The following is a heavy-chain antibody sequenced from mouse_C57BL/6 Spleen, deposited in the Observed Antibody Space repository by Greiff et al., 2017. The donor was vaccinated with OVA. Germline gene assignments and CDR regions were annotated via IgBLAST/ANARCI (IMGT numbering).Heavy chain of an antibody. D-gene: IGHD4-1*01. CDR1: GFTFSSYG. Sequence: EVHLVESGGDLVKPGGSLKLSCAASGFTFSSYGMSWVRQTPDKRLEWVATISSGGSYTYYPDSVKGRFTISRDNAKNTLYLQMSSLKSEDTAMYYCASRTGTGYFDYWGQGTTLTVSS. CDR3: ASRTGTGYFDY. V-gene: IGHV5-6*01. J-gene: IGHJ2*01. CDR2: ISSGGSYT.